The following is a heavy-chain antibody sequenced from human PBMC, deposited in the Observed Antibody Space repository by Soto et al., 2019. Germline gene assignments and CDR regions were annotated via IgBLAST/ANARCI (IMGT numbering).Heavy chain of an antibody. CDR1: GYTFTSFD. J-gene: IGHJ4*02. Sequence: QVQLVQSGAEVKKPGASVKVSCRASGYTFTSFDINWVRQAPGQGLEWVGWMNPNNGNAAYAQKFQGRVTMTRNASRSTAYMELSSLRSEETAIYCCARGHDDYYNGGYYYNLDYWGQGTLVTVSS. CDR2: MNPNNGNA. CDR3: ARGHDDYYNGGYYYNLDY. V-gene: IGHV1-8*01. D-gene: IGHD3-22*01.